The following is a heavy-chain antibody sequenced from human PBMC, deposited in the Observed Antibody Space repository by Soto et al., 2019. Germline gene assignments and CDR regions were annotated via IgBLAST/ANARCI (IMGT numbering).Heavy chain of an antibody. J-gene: IGHJ4*02. Sequence: QVQLQESGPGLVKPSQTLSLTCTVSGGSISSGGYYWSWIRQHPGKGLEWIGYIYYSGSTYCNPSLKSRVTISVDTSKNQFSLKLSSVTAADTPVYYCARSSQSTVTTCDYWGQGTLVTVSS. V-gene: IGHV4-31*03. D-gene: IGHD4-17*01. CDR1: GGSISSGGYY. CDR3: ARSSQSTVTTCDY. CDR2: IYYSGST.